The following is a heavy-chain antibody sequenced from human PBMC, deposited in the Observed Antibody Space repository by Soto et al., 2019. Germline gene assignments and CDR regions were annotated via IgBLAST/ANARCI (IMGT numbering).Heavy chain of an antibody. Sequence: AGGSLVLSCAAPGFAFNNYDINWVRQVPGKGLEWVSSISKSDYTYYSDSVKGRFAISRDNAKSSVSLQMNTLRVEDTAVYYWAREDSIILTALSDLWGQGTLVTV. J-gene: IGHJ4*02. CDR1: GFAFNNYD. CDR2: ISKSDYT. V-gene: IGHV3-21*01. CDR3: AREDSIILTALSDL. D-gene: IGHD3-22*01.